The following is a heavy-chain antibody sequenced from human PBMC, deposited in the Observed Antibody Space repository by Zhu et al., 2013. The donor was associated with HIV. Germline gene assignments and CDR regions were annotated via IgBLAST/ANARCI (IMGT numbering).Heavy chain of an antibody. V-gene: IGHV1-69*01. Sequence: QVQLVQSGAEVKKPGSSVKVSCKASGGTFSSYAISWVRQAPGQGLEWMGGIIPIFGTANYAQKFQGRVTITADESTSTAYMELSSLRSEDTAVYYCARAVRRVRGVHYYYYGMDVWGQGTTVTVSS. CDR1: GGTFSSYA. D-gene: IGHD3-10*01. CDR3: ARAVRRVRGVHYYYYGMDV. CDR2: IIPIFGTA. J-gene: IGHJ6*02.